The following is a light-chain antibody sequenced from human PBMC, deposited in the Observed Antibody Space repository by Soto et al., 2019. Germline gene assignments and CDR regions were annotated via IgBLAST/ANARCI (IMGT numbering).Light chain of an antibody. Sequence: QSVLTQPASVSGSPGQSITISCTGTSSDVGGYKYVSWYQQLPGKAPKLIIYEVSYRPSGVSNRFSGSKSGNTASLTISGLQADDEATYYCASYTDSTTHYVFGPGTKVTVL. CDR1: SSDVGGYKY. V-gene: IGLV2-14*01. CDR2: EVS. J-gene: IGLJ1*01. CDR3: ASYTDSTTHYV.